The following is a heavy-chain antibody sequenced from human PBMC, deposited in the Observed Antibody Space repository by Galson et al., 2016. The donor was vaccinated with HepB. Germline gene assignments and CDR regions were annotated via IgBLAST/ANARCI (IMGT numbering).Heavy chain of an antibody. D-gene: IGHD1-1*01. CDR1: GYTFRNYY. CDR2: INPNSGVT. J-gene: IGHJ4*02. V-gene: IGHV1-2*06. CDR3: ARESPRKLERRG. Sequence: SVKVSCKASGYTFRNYYTHWVRQAPGQGLEWVGRINPNSGVTNYAQKFQGRVTMTSDTSINTAYLELGRLTSDDTAVYYCARESPRKLERRGWGQGTLVTVSS.